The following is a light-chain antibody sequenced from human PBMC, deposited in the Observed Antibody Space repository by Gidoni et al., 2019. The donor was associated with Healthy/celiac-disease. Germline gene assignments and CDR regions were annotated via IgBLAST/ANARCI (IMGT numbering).Light chain of an antibody. J-gene: IGKJ3*01. CDR2: DAS. Sequence: DIQMTQSPSSLSASVGDRVTITCQASQDISNYLNWYQQKPGKAPKLLIYDASNLETGVPSRFSGSGSGTDFTFTISSLQPEDIATYYCQQYDNLPPTXGPGTKVDIK. CDR3: QQYDNLPPT. CDR1: QDISNY. V-gene: IGKV1-33*01.